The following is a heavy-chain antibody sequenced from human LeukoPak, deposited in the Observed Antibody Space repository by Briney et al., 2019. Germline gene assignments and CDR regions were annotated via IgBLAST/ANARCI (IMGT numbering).Heavy chain of an antibody. J-gene: IGHJ4*02. CDR2: ISGSGGST. V-gene: IGHV3-23*01. D-gene: IGHD1-26*01. Sequence: GGSLRLSCAASGFTFSSYAMSWVRQAPGKGLEWVSAISGSGGSTHYADSVKGRFTISRDNSKNTLYLQMNSLRAEDTAVYYCAKVELLSREYFDYWGQGTLVTVSS. CDR3: AKVELLSREYFDY. CDR1: GFTFSSYA.